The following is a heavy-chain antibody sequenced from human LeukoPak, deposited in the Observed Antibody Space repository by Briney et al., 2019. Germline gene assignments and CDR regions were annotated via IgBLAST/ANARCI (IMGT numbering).Heavy chain of an antibody. CDR1: GFTFSSYS. V-gene: IGHV3-21*01. CDR3: ASRIVGASEQNGY. CDR2: ISSSSSYI. D-gene: IGHD1-26*01. Sequence: GGSLRLSCAASGFTFSSYSMNWVRQAPGKGLEWVSPISSSSSYIYYADSVKGRFTISRDNAKNSLYLQMNSLRAEDTAVYYCASRIVGASEQNGYWGQGTLVTVSS. J-gene: IGHJ4*02.